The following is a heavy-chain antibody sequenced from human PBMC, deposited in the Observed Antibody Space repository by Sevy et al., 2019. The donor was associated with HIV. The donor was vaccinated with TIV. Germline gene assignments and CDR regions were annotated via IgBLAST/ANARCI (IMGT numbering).Heavy chain of an antibody. D-gene: IGHD6-13*01. CDR3: ARVHIAAARRGWFDP. J-gene: IGHJ5*02. V-gene: IGHV1-18*01. CDR2: ISAYNGNT. CDR1: GYTFTSYA. Sequence: ASVKVSYKASGYTFTSYAISWVRQAPGQGLEWMGWISAYNGNTNYAQKLQGRVTMTTDTSTSTAYMELRSLRSDDTAVYYCARVHIAAARRGWFDPWGQGTLVTVSS.